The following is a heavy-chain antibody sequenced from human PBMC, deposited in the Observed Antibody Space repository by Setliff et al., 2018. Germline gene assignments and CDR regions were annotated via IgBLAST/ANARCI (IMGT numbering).Heavy chain of an antibody. J-gene: IGHJ4*02. D-gene: IGHD3-10*01. Sequence: ASVKVSCKGSGYRFIVYYIHWVRQTPGKGLEWMGRVDPKDGQAIYAKKFQGRFTITADTSIDTAYMELRSLRSDDTAVYYCARRNLGGSGSEYWGQGTLVTVSS. V-gene: IGHV1-69-2*01. CDR1: GYRFIVYY. CDR2: VDPKDGQA. CDR3: ARRNLGGSGSEY.